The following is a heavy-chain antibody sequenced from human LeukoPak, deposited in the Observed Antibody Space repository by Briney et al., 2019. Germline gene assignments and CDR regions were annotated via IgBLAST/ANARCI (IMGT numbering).Heavy chain of an antibody. V-gene: IGHV3-23*01. CDR1: GFTFSSYS. Sequence: PGGSLRISCADSGFTFSSYSMSWVRQAPGKGLDWVSVVTGGGEKTYYADFVKGRFTIARDNSKSTLYLQMNSLRAEDTAVYYCATDRSRDCKTRGYWGQGTLVTVSS. CDR3: ATDRSRDCKTRGY. J-gene: IGHJ4*02. CDR2: VTGGGEKT. D-gene: IGHD2/OR15-2a*01.